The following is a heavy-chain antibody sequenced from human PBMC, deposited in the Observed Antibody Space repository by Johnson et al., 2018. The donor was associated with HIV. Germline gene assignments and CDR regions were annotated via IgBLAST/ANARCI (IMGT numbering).Heavy chain of an antibody. V-gene: IGHV3-30-3*01. CDR1: GFTFSSYA. J-gene: IGHJ3*02. CDR2: ISYDGSNK. D-gene: IGHD6-19*01. Sequence: VQLVESGGGVVQPGRSLRLSCAASGFTFSSYAMHWVRQAPGKGLEWVAVISYDGSNKYYADSVKGRFTISRDNSKNTLYLQLNSLRAEDTAVYYCAARIAVADDDAFDIWGQGTMVTVSS. CDR3: AARIAVADDDAFDI.